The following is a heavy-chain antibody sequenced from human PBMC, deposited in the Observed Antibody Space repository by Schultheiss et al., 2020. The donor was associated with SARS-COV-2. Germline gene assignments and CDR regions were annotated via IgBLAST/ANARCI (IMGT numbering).Heavy chain of an antibody. D-gene: IGHD3-3*01. J-gene: IGHJ6*03. Sequence: SETLSLTCTVSGGSISSSSYYWSWIRQPPGKGLEWIGYIYYSGSTNYNPSLKSRVTISVDTSKNQFSLKLSSVTAADTAVYYCARLSRDRLWSGYYPIYYYYYMDVWGKGTTVTVSS. CDR3: ARLSRDRLWSGYYPIYYYYYMDV. CDR2: IYYSGST. CDR1: GGSISSSSYY. V-gene: IGHV4-61*05.